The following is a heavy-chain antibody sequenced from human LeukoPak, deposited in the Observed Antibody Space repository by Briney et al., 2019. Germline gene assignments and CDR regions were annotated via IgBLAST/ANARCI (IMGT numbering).Heavy chain of an antibody. CDR1: GGSFSGYY. J-gene: IGHJ5*02. V-gene: IGHV4-34*01. CDR2: INHSGST. CDR3: ARLIVVVPAAIYWFDP. D-gene: IGHD2-2*02. Sequence: SETLSLTCAVYGGSFSGYYWSWIRQPPGKGLEWIGEINHSGSTNYNPSLKSRVTISVDTSKNQFSLKLSSVTAADTAVYYCARLIVVVPAAIYWFDPWGQGTLVTVSS.